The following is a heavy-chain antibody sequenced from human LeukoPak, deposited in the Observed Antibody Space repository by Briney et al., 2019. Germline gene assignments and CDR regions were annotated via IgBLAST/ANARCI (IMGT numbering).Heavy chain of an antibody. CDR2: IYHSGST. CDR3: ASRSGWPNYFDY. CDR1: GGSISSSNW. D-gene: IGHD6-19*01. V-gene: IGHV4-4*02. Sequence: ASETLSLTCAVSGGSISSSNWWSWVRQPPGKGLEWIGEIYHSGSTNYNPSLKSRVTISVDKSKNQFSLKLSSVTAADTAVYYCASRSGWPNYFDYWGQGTLVTVSS. J-gene: IGHJ4*02.